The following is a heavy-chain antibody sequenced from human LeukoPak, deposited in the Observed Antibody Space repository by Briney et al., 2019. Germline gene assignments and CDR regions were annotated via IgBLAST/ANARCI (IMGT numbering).Heavy chain of an antibody. V-gene: IGHV4-4*02. Sequence: SETLSLTCAVSGGSISSSNWWSWVRQPSGKGLEWIGEIYHSGSTNYNPSLKSRVTISVDKSKNQFSLKLSSVTATDTAVYYCAREGRQQLVFDYWGQGTLVTVSS. CDR3: AREGRQQLVFDY. D-gene: IGHD6-13*01. J-gene: IGHJ4*02. CDR1: GGSISSSNW. CDR2: IYHSGST.